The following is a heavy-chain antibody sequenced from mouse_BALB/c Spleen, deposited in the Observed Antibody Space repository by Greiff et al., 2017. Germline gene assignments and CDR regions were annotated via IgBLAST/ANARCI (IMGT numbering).Heavy chain of an antibody. CDR1: GFTFSSYG. Sequence: EVKLVESGGGLVQPGGSLKLSCAASGFTFSSYGMSWVRQTPDKRLELVATINSNGGSTYYPDSVKGRFTISRDNAKNTLYLQMSSLKSEDTAMYYCARDQGGSWFAYWGQGTLVTVSA. CDR3: ARDQGGSWFAY. V-gene: IGHV5-6-3*01. J-gene: IGHJ3*01. D-gene: IGHD1-1*02. CDR2: INSNGGST.